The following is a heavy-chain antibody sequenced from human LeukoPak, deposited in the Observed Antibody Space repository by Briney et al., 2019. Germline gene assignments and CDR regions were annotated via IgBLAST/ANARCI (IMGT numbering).Heavy chain of an antibody. V-gene: IGHV4-34*01. D-gene: IGHD3-10*01. J-gene: IGHJ4*02. CDR3: ARGRWFGELMY. Sequence: PSETLSLTCTVSGGSISSYYWSWIRQPPGKGLEWIGEINHSGSTNYNPSLKSRVTISVDTSKNQFSLKLSSVTAADTAVYYCARGRWFGELMYWGQGTLVTVSS. CDR2: INHSGST. CDR1: GGSISSYY.